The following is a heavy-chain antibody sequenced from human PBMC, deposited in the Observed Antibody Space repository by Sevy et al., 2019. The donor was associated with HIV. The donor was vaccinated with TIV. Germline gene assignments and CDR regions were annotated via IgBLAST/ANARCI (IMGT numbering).Heavy chain of an antibody. CDR3: VKCQNWGTTDFFDY. V-gene: IGHV3-9*01. CDR2: ITWNSGTI. Sequence: GGSLRLSCAASGFTFDDYAMHWVRQAPGKGLEWVSGITWNSGTIAYADSVKGRFTISRDNAKNSLSLQMNTLRPEDTALYYYVKCQNWGTTDFFDYWGQGTLVTVSS. CDR1: GFTFDDYA. J-gene: IGHJ4*02. D-gene: IGHD7-27*01.